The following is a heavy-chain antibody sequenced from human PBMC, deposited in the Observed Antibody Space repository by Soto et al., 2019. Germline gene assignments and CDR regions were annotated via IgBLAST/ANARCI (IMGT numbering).Heavy chain of an antibody. CDR3: ARHFPYYYDSSGYYGLYYYYYGMDV. V-gene: IGHV4-39*01. J-gene: IGHJ6*02. CDR2: IYYSGST. Sequence: SETLSLTCTVSGGSISSSSYYWGWIRQPPGKGLEWIGSIYYSGSTYYNPSLKSRVTISVDTSKNQFSLKLSSVTAADTAVYYCARHFPYYYDSSGYYGLYYYYYGMDVWGQGTTVT. D-gene: IGHD3-22*01. CDR1: GGSISSSSYY.